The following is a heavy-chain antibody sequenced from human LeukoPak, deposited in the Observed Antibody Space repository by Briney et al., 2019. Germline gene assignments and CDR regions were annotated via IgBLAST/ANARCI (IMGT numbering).Heavy chain of an antibody. CDR1: GFTFSSYA. CDR2: ISGSGGST. J-gene: IGHJ4*02. CDR3: AKDPWAACGGDCYLDY. D-gene: IGHD2-21*02. Sequence: GGSLRLSCAASGFTFSSYAMSWVRQAPGKGLEWVSAISGSGGSTYYADSVKGRFTISRDNSKNTLYLQMNSLRAEDTAVYYCAKDPWAACGGDCYLDYWGQGPLVTVSS. V-gene: IGHV3-23*01.